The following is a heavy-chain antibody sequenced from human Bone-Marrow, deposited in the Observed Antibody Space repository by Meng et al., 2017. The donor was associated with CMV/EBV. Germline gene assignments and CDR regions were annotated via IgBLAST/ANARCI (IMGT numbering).Heavy chain of an antibody. J-gene: IGHJ5*02. CDR3: ARGATRNWFDP. D-gene: IGHD4-11*01. Sequence: GSLRLSCTVSGGSISSYYWSWIRQPPGKGLEWIGYIYYSGSTNYNPSLKSRVTISVDTSKNQFSLKLSSVTAADTAVYYCARGATRNWFDPWGRGPLDTVPS. CDR1: GGSISSYY. V-gene: IGHV4-59*12. CDR2: IYYSGST.